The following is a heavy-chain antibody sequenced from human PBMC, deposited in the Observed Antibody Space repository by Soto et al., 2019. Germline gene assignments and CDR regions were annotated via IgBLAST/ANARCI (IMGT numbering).Heavy chain of an antibody. CDR1: GGTFSSYA. CDR2: IIPIFGTA. Sequence: SVKVSCKASGGTFSSYAISWVRQAPGQGLEWMGGIIPIFGTANYAQKFQGRVTITADESTSTAYMELSSLRSEDTAVYYCARSYGYSGYDQLYYVXDVWGQGTTVTGSS. J-gene: IGHJ6*02. D-gene: IGHD5-12*01. CDR3: ARSYGYSGYDQLYYVXDV. V-gene: IGHV1-69*13.